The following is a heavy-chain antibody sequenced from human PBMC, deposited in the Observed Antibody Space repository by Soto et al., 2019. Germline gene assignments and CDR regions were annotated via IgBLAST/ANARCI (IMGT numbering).Heavy chain of an antibody. CDR2: IYHSGST. CDR3: ARDERGYFDY. J-gene: IGHJ4*02. CDR1: SGSISSSNW. V-gene: IGHV4-4*02. Sequence: QVQLQESGPGLVKPSGTLSLTCAVSSGSISSSNWWSWVRQPPGKGLEWIGEIYHSGSTNYNPSLKSRVTISVSQSKDQVSLKLSSVTAADTAVYYWARDERGYFDYWGQGTLVTVSS. D-gene: IGHD1-1*01.